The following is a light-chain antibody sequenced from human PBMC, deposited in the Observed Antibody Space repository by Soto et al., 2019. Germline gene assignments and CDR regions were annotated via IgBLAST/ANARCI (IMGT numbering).Light chain of an antibody. CDR1: QSISEN. V-gene: IGKV3-15*01. CDR3: QPGNSWPLT. Sequence: EIVMTQSPATLSVSPGETATLSCRASQSISENLAWYQQKAGQAPRLLIYGANTRATGVPSRFSGSGSGTEFHLNLSSLASGDSAIYLCQPGNSWPLTFGGGTKVEIK. J-gene: IGKJ4*01. CDR2: GAN.